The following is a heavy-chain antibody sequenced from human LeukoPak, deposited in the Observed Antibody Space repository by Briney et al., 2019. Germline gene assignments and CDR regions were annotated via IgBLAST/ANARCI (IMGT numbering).Heavy chain of an antibody. CDR3: ANLYGDSPDY. D-gene: IGHD4-17*01. Sequence: GRSLRLSCAASGFTFSSYGMHWVRQAPGKGLEWVAVISYDGSNKYHADSVKGRFTISRDNSKNTLYLQMNSLRAEDTAVYYCANLYGDSPDYWGQGTLVTVSS. CDR2: ISYDGSNK. CDR1: GFTFSSYG. V-gene: IGHV3-30*18. J-gene: IGHJ4*02.